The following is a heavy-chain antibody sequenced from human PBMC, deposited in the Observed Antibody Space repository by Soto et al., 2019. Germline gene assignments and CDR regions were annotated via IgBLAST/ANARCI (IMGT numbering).Heavy chain of an antibody. CDR1: GGSISSYY. CDR3: ARHWAGDYYYYYYMDV. V-gene: IGHV4-59*08. J-gene: IGHJ6*03. CDR2: IYYSGST. Sequence: SETLSLTCTVSGGSISSYYWSWIRQPPGKGLEWIGYIYYSGSTNYNPYLKSRVTISVDTSKNQFSLKLSSVTAADTAVYYCARHWAGDYYYYYYMDVWGKGTTVTVSS. D-gene: IGHD4-17*01.